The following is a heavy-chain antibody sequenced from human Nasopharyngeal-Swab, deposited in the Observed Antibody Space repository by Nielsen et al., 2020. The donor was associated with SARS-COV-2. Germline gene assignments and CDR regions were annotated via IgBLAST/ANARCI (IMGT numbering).Heavy chain of an antibody. J-gene: IGHJ4*02. D-gene: IGHD3-22*01. V-gene: IGHV1-24*01. CDR3: ATTQYYYDSSGYYSFDY. CDR2: FDPEDGET. Sequence: WVRQAPGQGLEWMGGFDPEDGETIYAQKFQGRVTMTEDTPTDTAYMELSSLRSEDTAVYYCATTQYYYDSSGYYSFDYWGQGTLVTVSS.